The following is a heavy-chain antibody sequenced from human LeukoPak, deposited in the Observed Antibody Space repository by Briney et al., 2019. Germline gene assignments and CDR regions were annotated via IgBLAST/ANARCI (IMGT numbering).Heavy chain of an antibody. D-gene: IGHD4-23*01. CDR2: ISSSSSYI. V-gene: IGHV3-21*01. Sequence: GGSLRLSCAASGFTFSSYSMNWVRQAPGKGLEWVSSISSSSSYIYYADSVKGRLTISRDNAKNSLYLQMNSLRAEDTAVYYCARAYGGNAYYFDYWGQGTLVTVSS. J-gene: IGHJ4*02. CDR3: ARAYGGNAYYFDY. CDR1: GFTFSSYS.